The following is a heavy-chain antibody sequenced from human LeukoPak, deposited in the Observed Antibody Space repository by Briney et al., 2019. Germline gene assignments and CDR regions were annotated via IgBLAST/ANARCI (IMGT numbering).Heavy chain of an antibody. CDR1: ELTFSKYW. Sequence: GGPLRLSCPVSELTFSKYWIHWVRHAPGTGLLWVSRISSDWTTTTYADFVKGRFTISRDDAKNTVYLQMNSLRGEDSALYYGLVIIVGGSSQHWGQGTRVTVSS. J-gene: IGHJ1*01. CDR3: LVIIVGGSSQH. D-gene: IGHD2-15*01. V-gene: IGHV3-74*01. CDR2: ISSDWTTT.